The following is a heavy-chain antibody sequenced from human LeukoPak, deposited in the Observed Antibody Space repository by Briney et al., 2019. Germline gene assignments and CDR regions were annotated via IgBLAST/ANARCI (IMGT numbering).Heavy chain of an antibody. CDR1: GFTLNHFE. Sequence: GGSLRLSCVASGFTLNHFEIHWVRQAPGKGLEWVAVISYDGSNKYYADSVKGRFTISRDNSKNTLYVQMNSLRDEDTAMYYCVKGGTYRSNWFDPWGQGTLVTVSS. CDR2: ISYDGSNK. CDR3: VKGGTYRSNWFDP. J-gene: IGHJ5*02. D-gene: IGHD3-16*01. V-gene: IGHV3-30*18.